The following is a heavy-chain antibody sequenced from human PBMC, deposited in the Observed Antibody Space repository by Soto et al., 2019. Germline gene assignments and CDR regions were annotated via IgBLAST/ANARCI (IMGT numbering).Heavy chain of an antibody. CDR1: GFIYSHYW. D-gene: IGHD6-13*01. CDR2: IKEDGTEK. CDR3: VRHSREAAGRPEY. J-gene: IGHJ4*02. Sequence: EVQLVESGGGLVQPGGSLRLSCAASGFIYSHYWMSWVRQAPGKGLEWVANIKEDGTEKYYVDSVKGRFTNSRDNADDSLSLETNNLRVEDSGVYYCVRHSREAAGRPEYWGQGTLVTVSS. V-gene: IGHV3-7*01.